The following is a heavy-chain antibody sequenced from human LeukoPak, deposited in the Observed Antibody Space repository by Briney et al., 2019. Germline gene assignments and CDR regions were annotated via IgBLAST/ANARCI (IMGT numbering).Heavy chain of an antibody. D-gene: IGHD6-19*01. CDR1: GGSISSSNW. CDR2: IYHSGST. CDR3: AKDREPLTSSGWPWAYFDY. Sequence: SGTLSLTCAVSGGSISSSNWWSWVRQPPGKGLEWIGEIYHSGSTNYNPSLKSRVTISVDTSKNQFSLKLSSVTAADTAVYYCAKDREPLTSSGWPWAYFDYWGQGALVTVSS. J-gene: IGHJ4*02. V-gene: IGHV4-4*02.